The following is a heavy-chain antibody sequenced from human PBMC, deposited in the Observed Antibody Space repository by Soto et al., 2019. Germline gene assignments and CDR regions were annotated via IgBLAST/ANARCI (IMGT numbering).Heavy chain of an antibody. V-gene: IGHV3-23*01. CDR3: AKDKYYD. Sequence: EVQLLESGGGLVQPGGSMRLSCAASGFTFSSYGMTWVRQAPGKGPEWVSGISGSGDITVYADSVKGRFTISRDNSKNTLYLQMNSLRAEDTALYYCAKDKYYDWGQRTLVTVSS. CDR2: ISGSGDIT. J-gene: IGHJ4*02. D-gene: IGHD3-22*01. CDR1: GFTFSSYG.